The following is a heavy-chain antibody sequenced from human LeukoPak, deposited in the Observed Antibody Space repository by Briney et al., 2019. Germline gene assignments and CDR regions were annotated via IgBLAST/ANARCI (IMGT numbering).Heavy chain of an antibody. Sequence: QPGGSLRLSCEVSGFTFSTYGMSWVRQAPGKGLEWVSAITGSGGRTYYADSVKGRFTISRDNSRDRLYLETNSLRAEDTAVYYCARGRMGAIMYFDVWGRGTLVTVSS. CDR3: ARGRMGAIMYFDV. CDR2: ITGSGGRT. D-gene: IGHD3-10*01. CDR1: GFTFSTYG. J-gene: IGHJ2*01. V-gene: IGHV3-23*01.